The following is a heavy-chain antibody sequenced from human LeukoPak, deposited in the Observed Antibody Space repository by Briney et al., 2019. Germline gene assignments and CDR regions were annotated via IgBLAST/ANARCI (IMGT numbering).Heavy chain of an antibody. J-gene: IGHJ4*02. CDR3: ARDRKLTTGTGPIY. D-gene: IGHD1-1*01. V-gene: IGHV3-7*01. CDR1: GFASSSYW. CDR2: IKQDGSEI. Sequence: GGSLKLSCAASGFASSSYWMSWVRQAPGKGLEWVANIKQDGSEIYYVDSVKGRFTISRDNAKNSVYLQMNSLRAEDTAVYYCARDRKLTTGTGPIYWGQGALVTVSS.